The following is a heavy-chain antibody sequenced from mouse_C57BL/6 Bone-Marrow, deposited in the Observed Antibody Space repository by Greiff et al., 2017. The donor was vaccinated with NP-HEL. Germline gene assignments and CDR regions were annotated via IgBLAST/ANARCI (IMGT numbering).Heavy chain of an antibody. J-gene: IGHJ3*01. CDR1: GYTFTSYG. V-gene: IGHV1-81*01. CDR3: ARWYYGSSLWFAY. D-gene: IGHD1-1*01. Sequence: LEESGAELARPGASVKLSCKASGYTFTSYGISWVKQRTGQGLEWIGEIYPRSGNTYYNEKFKGKATLTADKSSSTAYMELRSLTSEDSAVYVCARWYYGSSLWFAYWGQGTLVTVSA. CDR2: IYPRSGNT.